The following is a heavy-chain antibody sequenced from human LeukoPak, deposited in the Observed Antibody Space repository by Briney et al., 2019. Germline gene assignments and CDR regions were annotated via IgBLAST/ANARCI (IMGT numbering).Heavy chain of an antibody. D-gene: IGHD4-17*01. V-gene: IGHV3-30-3*01. CDR3: ARDGYGDYGDY. CDR1: GFTFSSYA. Sequence: GGSLRLSCAASGFTFSSYAMHWVRQAPGKGLEWVAVISYDGSNKYYADSVKGRLTISRDNSKNTLYLQMNSLRAEDTAVYYCARDGYGDYGDYWGQGTLVTVSS. J-gene: IGHJ4*02. CDR2: ISYDGSNK.